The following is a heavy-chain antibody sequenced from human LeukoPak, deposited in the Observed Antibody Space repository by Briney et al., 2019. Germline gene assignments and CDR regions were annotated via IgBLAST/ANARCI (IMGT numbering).Heavy chain of an antibody. CDR3: ARPYMVRGADAFDI. D-gene: IGHD3-10*01. V-gene: IGHV3-48*02. Sequence: GGSLRLSCTASGFTFGDYTVSWVSQAPGKGLEWVSYISSSSSTIYYADSVKGRFTISRDNAKDSLYLQMNSLRDEDTALYYCARPYMVRGADAFDIWGQGTMVTVSS. J-gene: IGHJ3*02. CDR2: ISSSSSTI. CDR1: GFTFGDYT.